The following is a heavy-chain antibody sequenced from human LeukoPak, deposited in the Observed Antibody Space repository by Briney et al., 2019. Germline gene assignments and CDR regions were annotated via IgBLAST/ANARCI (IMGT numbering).Heavy chain of an antibody. CDR2: IYYSGST. Sequence: PSETLSLTCAVSGGAISSSHWWSWVRQPPGKGLEWIGHIYYSGSTNYNPSLKSRVTIPVDTSKSQFSLKVSSVTAADTAVYSCARQSSGRSYGSGSSPLYYFDYWGQGILVTVSS. J-gene: IGHJ4*02. D-gene: IGHD3-10*01. V-gene: IGHV4-4*02. CDR1: GGAISSSHW. CDR3: ARQSSGRSYGSGSSPLYYFDY.